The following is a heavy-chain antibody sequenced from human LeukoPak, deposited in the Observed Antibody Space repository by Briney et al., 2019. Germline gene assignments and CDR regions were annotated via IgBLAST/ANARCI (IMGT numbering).Heavy chain of an antibody. CDR3: ARDWDCSSTSCRDCFDP. Sequence: GASVKVSCKASGYTFTRYSFSWVRQAPGQGGEWMGWISTYNGNTKYAQKLQGRVTMTTDISTSTAYMELRSLRSDDTAVYYCARDWDCSSTSCRDCFDPWGQGTLVTVSS. J-gene: IGHJ5*02. V-gene: IGHV1-18*01. CDR2: ISTYNGNT. CDR1: GYTFTRYS. D-gene: IGHD2-2*01.